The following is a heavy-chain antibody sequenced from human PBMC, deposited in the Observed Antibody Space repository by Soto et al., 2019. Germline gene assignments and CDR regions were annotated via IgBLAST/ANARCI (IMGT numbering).Heavy chain of an antibody. D-gene: IGHD4-4*01. Sequence: PGGSLRLSCAASGFTFSSYWMSWVRQAPGKGLEWVANIKQDGSEKYYVDSVKGRFTISRDNAKNSLYLQMNSLRAEDTAVYYCARRMGARGYSNYVVRKPDYYYYGMDVWGQGTTVTVSS. CDR2: IKQDGSEK. CDR3: ARRMGARGYSNYVVRKPDYYYYGMDV. CDR1: GFTFSSYW. J-gene: IGHJ6*02. V-gene: IGHV3-7*03.